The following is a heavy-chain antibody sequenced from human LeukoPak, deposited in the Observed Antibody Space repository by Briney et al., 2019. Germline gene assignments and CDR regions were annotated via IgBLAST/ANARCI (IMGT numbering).Heavy chain of an antibody. D-gene: IGHD3-22*01. CDR3: ARERAYYYDSSGDNWFDP. CDR1: GFTFSTYS. V-gene: IGHV3-21*01. CDR2: ISSGGNYI. Sequence: GGSLRLSCAASGFTFSTYSMNWVRQAPGKGLEWVSSISSGGNYIYYADSMKGRFTISRDNAKNSLYLQMNSLRAEDTAVYYCARERAYYYDSSGDNWFDPWGQGTLVTVSS. J-gene: IGHJ5*02.